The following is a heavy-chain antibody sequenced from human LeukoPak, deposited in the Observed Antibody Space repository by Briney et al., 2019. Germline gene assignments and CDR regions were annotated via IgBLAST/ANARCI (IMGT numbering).Heavy chain of an antibody. V-gene: IGHV3-30*04. CDR1: GFTFSSYA. D-gene: IGHD6-19*01. CDR3: SRGARGSGWRVFDI. J-gene: IGHJ3*02. CDR2: ISYDGSLK. Sequence: PGGSLRLSCAASGFTFSSYAMHWVRQAPGKGLEWVAVISYDGSLKYYVDSVKGRFTISRDNSKNTLYLQMNSLRPEDTAVYYCSRGARGSGWRVFDIWGQGTMVTVSS.